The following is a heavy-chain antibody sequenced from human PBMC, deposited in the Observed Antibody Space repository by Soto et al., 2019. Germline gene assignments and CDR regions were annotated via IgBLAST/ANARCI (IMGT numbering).Heavy chain of an antibody. D-gene: IGHD3-16*01. Sequence: QVQLVQSGAEVKKPGSSVKVSCKASGGTFSSYAISWVRQAPGQGLEWMGGIIPIFGTTNYAQKFQGRVTITADESTSTAVMEVSSLRSEDTAVYYCARDRGLTGFNYYGLDVWGQGTTVTVSS. CDR1: GGTFSSYA. CDR2: IIPIFGTT. J-gene: IGHJ6*02. CDR3: ARDRGLTGFNYYGLDV. V-gene: IGHV1-69*12.